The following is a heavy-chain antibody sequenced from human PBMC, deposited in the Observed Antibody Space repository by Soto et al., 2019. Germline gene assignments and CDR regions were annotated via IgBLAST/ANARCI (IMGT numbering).Heavy chain of an antibody. D-gene: IGHD2-21*01. CDR3: ARGGISHWAYFYYMDV. V-gene: IGHV4-34*01. CDR1: GGSLSDYF. Sequence: QVQLQQWGAGLLKPSETLSLTCVVSGGSLSDYFWSWIRQPPGMALEWIGEINHLGSINYNPSLKSRVTMSVDTSKNQFSLTLNSVTAADTAPYYCARGGISHWAYFYYMDVWDRGTTVTVSS. J-gene: IGHJ6*03. CDR2: INHLGSI.